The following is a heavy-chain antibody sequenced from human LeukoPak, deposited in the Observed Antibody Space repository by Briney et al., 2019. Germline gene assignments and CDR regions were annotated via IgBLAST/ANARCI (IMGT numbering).Heavy chain of an antibody. CDR2: INHSGST. CDR1: GGSFSGYY. V-gene: IGHV4-34*01. CDR3: AREWRGDTIFGVVTTNWFDP. Sequence: SETLSLTCAVYGGSFSGYYCSWIRQPPGKGLEWIGEINHSGSTNYNPSLKSRVTISVDTSKNQFSLKLSSVAAADTAVYYCAREWRGDTIFGVVTTNWFDPWGQGTLVTVSS. J-gene: IGHJ5*02. D-gene: IGHD3-3*01.